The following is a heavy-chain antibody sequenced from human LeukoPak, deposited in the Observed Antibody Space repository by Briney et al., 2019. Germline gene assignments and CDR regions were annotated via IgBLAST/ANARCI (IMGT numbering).Heavy chain of an antibody. Sequence: ASVKVSCKASGYSFTSYDINWVRQATGQGLGGMGWMNPNSGNTGYAQKFQGRVTITRNTSISTAYMELSSLRSEDTAVYYCASGRDSSSSGFDYWGQGTLVTVSS. D-gene: IGHD6-6*01. V-gene: IGHV1-8*03. J-gene: IGHJ4*02. CDR2: MNPNSGNT. CDR3: ASGRDSSSSGFDY. CDR1: GYSFTSYD.